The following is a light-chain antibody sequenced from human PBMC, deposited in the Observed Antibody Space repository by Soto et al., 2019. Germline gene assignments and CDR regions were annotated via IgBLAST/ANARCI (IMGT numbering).Light chain of an antibody. CDR3: QQYDTYPWT. J-gene: IGKJ1*01. Sequence: DIQTTQSPSTLSASVGDRVTITCRASQNINNWLAWYQQKPGKAPKLLIHKASTLQSGVPSRFSGSESGTEFTLTISSLQADDFATYYCQQYDTYPWTFGQGTKVEIK. V-gene: IGKV1-5*03. CDR1: QNINNW. CDR2: KAS.